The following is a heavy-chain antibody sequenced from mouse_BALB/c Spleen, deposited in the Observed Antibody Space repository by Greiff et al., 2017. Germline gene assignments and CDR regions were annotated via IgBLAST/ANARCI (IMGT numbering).Heavy chain of an antibody. D-gene: IGHD2-14*01. CDR3: ARHVDYRAWFAD. J-gene: IGHJ3*01. V-gene: IGHV5-6-2*01. Sequence: EVKVEESGGGLVKLGGSLKLSCAASGFTFSSYYMSWVRQTPEKRLELVAAINSNGGSTYYPDTVKGRFTISRDNAKNTLYLQMSSLKSEDTALYYCARHVDYRAWFADWGQGTLVTVSA. CDR2: INSNGGST. CDR1: GFTFSSYY.